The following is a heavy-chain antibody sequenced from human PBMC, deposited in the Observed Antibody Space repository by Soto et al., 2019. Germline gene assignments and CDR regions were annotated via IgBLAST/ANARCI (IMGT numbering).Heavy chain of an antibody. D-gene: IGHD2-21*01. CDR3: ASGNVVPLDY. Sequence: QLQLQESGSGLVKPSQTLSLTCAVSGGSISSGGYSWSWIRQPPGKGLEWIGYIYHSGSTYYNPSLKSRVTISVDRSTNQFSLQLSSVTAADPAVYYCASGNVVPLDYWGQGTLVTVSS. J-gene: IGHJ4*02. V-gene: IGHV4-30-2*01. CDR1: GGSISSGGYS. CDR2: IYHSGST.